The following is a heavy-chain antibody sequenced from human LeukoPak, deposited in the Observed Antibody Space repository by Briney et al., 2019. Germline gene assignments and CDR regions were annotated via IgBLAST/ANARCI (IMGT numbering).Heavy chain of an antibody. D-gene: IGHD2-2*02. CDR2: TNSDGSLP. Sequence: GGSLRLSCAASGFTFSRYWMHWVRQAPGKGLVWVSRTNSDGSLPSYADSVKGRFTISRDNAKNTLYLQMNSLGVEDTAIYYCARGLPGYSHTWNDHWGQGTLDRVSS. J-gene: IGHJ5*02. CDR1: GFTFSRYW. V-gene: IGHV3-74*01. CDR3: ARGLPGYSHTWNDH.